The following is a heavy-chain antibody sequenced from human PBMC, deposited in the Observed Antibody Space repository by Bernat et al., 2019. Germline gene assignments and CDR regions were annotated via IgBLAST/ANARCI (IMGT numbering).Heavy chain of an antibody. Sequence: QVQLVESGGGVVQPGRSLRLSCAASGFTFSSYGMHWVRQAPGKGLEWVAVISYDGSNKYYADSVKGRFTISRDNSKNTLYLQMNSLRAEDTAVYYCAKKAPDCSSTSCYNNYYYMDVWGKGTTVTVSS. CDR3: AKKAPDCSSTSCYNNYYYMDV. CDR2: ISYDGSNK. D-gene: IGHD2-2*01. CDR1: GFTFSSYG. J-gene: IGHJ6*03. V-gene: IGHV3-30*18.